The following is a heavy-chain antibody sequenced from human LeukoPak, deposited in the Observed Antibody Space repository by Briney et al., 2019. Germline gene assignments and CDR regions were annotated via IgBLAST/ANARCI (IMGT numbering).Heavy chain of an antibody. D-gene: IGHD1-26*01. Sequence: HPGGSLRLSCAASGFTFSSYWMHWVRQAPGKGLVWVSRINSDGSSTSYADSVKGRFTISRDNAKNTLYLQMNSLRAEDTAVYYCARGGGSGSYWGDWYFDLWGRGTLVTVSS. J-gene: IGHJ2*01. CDR3: ARGGGSGSYWGDWYFDL. CDR2: INSDGSST. CDR1: GFTFSSYW. V-gene: IGHV3-74*01.